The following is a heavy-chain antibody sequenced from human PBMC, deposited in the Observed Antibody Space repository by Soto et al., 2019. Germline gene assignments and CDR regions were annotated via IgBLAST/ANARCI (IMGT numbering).Heavy chain of an antibody. D-gene: IGHD4-17*01. CDR3: ARDQEVNYSDYWGSDYFYGMDV. V-gene: IGHV4-31*03. J-gene: IGHJ6*02. CDR2: IYHTGST. CDR1: GDSISSGGYY. Sequence: QVQLQESGPGLVKPSQTLSLTCTVSGDSISSGGYYWSWIRQHPGKGLEWIGYIYHTGSTYYNPSLKSRVIISVDTSKNQFSLRLSSVTAADTAVYYCARDQEVNYSDYWGSDYFYGMDVWGQGTTVTVSS.